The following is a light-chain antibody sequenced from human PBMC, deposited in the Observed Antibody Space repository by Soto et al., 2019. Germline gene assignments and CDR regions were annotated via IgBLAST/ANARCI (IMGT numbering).Light chain of an antibody. Sequence: IVLTQSPATLSLSPGERATLSCRASRSVRSYLAWYQQKPGQAPRLLIYDASNRAAGIPARFSGSGSETDFTLTISNLEPEDFAVYYCQQRYAWPPITFGQGTRLRL. CDR1: RSVRSY. CDR3: QQRYAWPPIT. J-gene: IGKJ5*01. V-gene: IGKV3-11*01. CDR2: DAS.